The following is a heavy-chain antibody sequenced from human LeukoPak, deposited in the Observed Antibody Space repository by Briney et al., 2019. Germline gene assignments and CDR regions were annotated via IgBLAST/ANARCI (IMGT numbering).Heavy chain of an antibody. D-gene: IGHD6-13*01. CDR1: RFTFSSYA. J-gene: IGHJ4*02. Sequence: PGGSLRLSCAASRFTFSSYAMSWVRQAPGKGLEWVSAISGSGDSTYYADSVKGRFTISRDNSKSTLYLQMNSLRAEDTAVYYCAKARQQQLTYADWGQGTLVTVSS. CDR2: ISGSGDST. V-gene: IGHV3-23*01. CDR3: AKARQQQLTYAD.